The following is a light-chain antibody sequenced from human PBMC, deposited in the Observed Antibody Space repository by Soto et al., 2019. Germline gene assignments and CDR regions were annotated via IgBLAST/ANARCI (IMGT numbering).Light chain of an antibody. J-gene: IGLJ1*01. Sequence: SVLTQPPSASGSPGQSVTISCTGTSSDIGTYIYVSWYQQHPGKAPKLMIYGVNKRPSGVPDRFSGSKSGNTASLTVSGLQAEDEADYYCSSYVGDNNFVFGTGTKVTVL. CDR2: GVN. V-gene: IGLV2-8*01. CDR3: SSYVGDNNFV. CDR1: SSDIGTYIY.